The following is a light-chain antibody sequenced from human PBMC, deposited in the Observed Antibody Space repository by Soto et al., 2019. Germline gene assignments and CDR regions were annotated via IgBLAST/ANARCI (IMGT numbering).Light chain of an antibody. CDR2: GAS. J-gene: IGKJ1*01. CDR1: QSITSTY. Sequence: EIVLTQSPGTLSLSPGERATLSCRTSQSITSTYLAWYQQKPGLAPRLLIYGASSRATGIPDRFSGSGSGSDFTLTISRLEPEDFAVYYCQQYGSSLCTFGQGTKVDIK. CDR3: QQYGSSLCT. V-gene: IGKV3-20*01.